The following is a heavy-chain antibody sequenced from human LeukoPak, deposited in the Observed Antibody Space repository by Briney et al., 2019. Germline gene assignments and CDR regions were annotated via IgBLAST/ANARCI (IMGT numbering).Heavy chain of an antibody. Sequence: SETLSLTCTVSGGSISSHYWSWIRQPPGKGLEWIGYIYYSGSTNYNPSLKSRVTISVDTSKNQFSLKLSSVTAADTAVYYCARETLPTQWLLYNWFDPWGQGTLVTVSS. J-gene: IGHJ5*02. CDR3: ARETLPTQWLLYNWFDP. V-gene: IGHV4-59*11. D-gene: IGHD6-19*01. CDR1: GGSISSHY. CDR2: IYYSGST.